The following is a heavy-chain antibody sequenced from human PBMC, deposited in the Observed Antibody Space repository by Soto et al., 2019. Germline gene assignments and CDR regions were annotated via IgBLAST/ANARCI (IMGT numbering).Heavy chain of an antibody. J-gene: IGHJ3*01. V-gene: IGHV3-23*01. CDR3: GKDLAFYDCGEDGLDF. CDR1: GFTFSSYA. CDR2: ISGSGGSK. Sequence: GGSLRLSCAASGFTFSSYAMSWVRQSPGKGLEWVSGISGSGGSKYYADSVKGRFTISRDNSKNTLYLQMNSLRAEDTAVYYCGKDLAFYDCGEDGLDFWGQGTMVTVSS. D-gene: IGHD2-21*02.